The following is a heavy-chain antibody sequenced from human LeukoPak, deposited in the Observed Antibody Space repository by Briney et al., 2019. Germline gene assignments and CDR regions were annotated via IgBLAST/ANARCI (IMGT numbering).Heavy chain of an antibody. CDR3: VRGRGSYGWFDP. V-gene: IGHV3-74*01. J-gene: IGHJ5*02. CDR1: GFTSSSYW. Sequence: GGSLRLSCAASGFTSSSYWMHWVRQVPGKGLVWVSRISGDGTARNYADSVKGRFTISRDDAKNTVDLQMNSLRGEDTAVYYCVRGRGSYGWFDPWGLGTLVTVSS. D-gene: IGHD3-10*01. CDR2: ISGDGTAR.